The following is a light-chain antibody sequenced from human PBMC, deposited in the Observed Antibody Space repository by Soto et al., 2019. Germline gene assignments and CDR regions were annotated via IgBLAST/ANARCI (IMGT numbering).Light chain of an antibody. CDR3: QQYNKGPPST. V-gene: IGKV3-15*01. CDR1: QSVSSN. Sequence: EIVMTQSPATLSVSPGERATLSCRASQSVSSNLAWYQQKPGQAPRLLIYGASTRATGIPARFSGSGSGTEFTLTISSLRSEDIAVYYCQQYNKGPPSTFRGGIKMEIK. CDR2: GAS. J-gene: IGKJ4*01.